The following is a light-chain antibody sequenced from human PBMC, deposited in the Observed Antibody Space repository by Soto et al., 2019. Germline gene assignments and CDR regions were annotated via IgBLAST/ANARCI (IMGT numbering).Light chain of an antibody. CDR1: QSSSSY. J-gene: IGKJ5*01. CDR2: AAS. V-gene: IGKV1-39*01. CDR3: QQSYSIPIT. Sequence: DIQVTRSTSSLSVCVRYRMTTTFRSNQSSSSYLYWYQQKPGKAPKLLIYAASSLQSGVPSRSSGSGSGTDFTLTISSLQPEDFATYHCQQSYSIPITFGQGTRLEIK.